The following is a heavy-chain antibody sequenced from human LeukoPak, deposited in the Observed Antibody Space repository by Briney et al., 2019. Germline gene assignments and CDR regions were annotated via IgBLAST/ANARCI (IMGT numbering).Heavy chain of an antibody. V-gene: IGHV3-21*01. CDR1: GFIFSSYS. D-gene: IGHD3-16*02. CDR3: ARDGERGELSFYMDY. Sequence: GGSLRLSCAASGFIFSSYSMNWVRQAPGKGLEGFSAISSSSTYIYYAGSVKGRFTISRDNDKNSLYLQTNSRRAEYSAVYYCARDGERGELSFYMDYWGQGTLVTVSS. J-gene: IGHJ4*02. CDR2: ISSSSTYI.